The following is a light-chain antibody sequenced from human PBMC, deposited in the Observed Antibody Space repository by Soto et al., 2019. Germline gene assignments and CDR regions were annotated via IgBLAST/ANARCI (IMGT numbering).Light chain of an antibody. J-gene: IGLJ1*01. Sequence: QSVLTQPASVSGSPGQSITISCTGTSSDVGGYKYVSWYQQHPGKAPKLMIYDIRNRPSGVSNRFSGSKSGNTASLTISGLQPEDEADYYCSSYTSSSTRVFGTGTKVTVL. CDR3: SSYTSSSTRV. V-gene: IGLV2-14*03. CDR2: DIR. CDR1: SSDVGGYKY.